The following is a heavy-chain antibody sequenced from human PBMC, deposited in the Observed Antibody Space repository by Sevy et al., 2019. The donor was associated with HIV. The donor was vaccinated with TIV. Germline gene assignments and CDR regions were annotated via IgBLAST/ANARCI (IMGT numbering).Heavy chain of an antibody. CDR2: VYPSGSA. CDR1: GGSFASGTFY. CDR3: AAWMIAAADNDYVYGLDV. J-gene: IGHJ6*02. Sequence: SETLSLTCTVSGGSFASGTFYWSWLRQPAGKGLEWIGRVYPSGSANYSPSLTSRVTMSVDTSRNQLSPRLSSVTAADPAVYFWAAWMIAAADNDYVYGLDVWGQGTTVTVSS. D-gene: IGHD6-13*01. V-gene: IGHV4-61*02.